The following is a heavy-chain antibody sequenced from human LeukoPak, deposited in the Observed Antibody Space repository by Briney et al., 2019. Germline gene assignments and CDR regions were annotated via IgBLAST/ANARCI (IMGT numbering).Heavy chain of an antibody. D-gene: IGHD7-27*01. CDR3: AKDRTNWGSGDAFDI. Sequence: GGSLRLSCAASGFTFSSYSMNWVRQAPGKGLEWVSSISSSSSYIYYADSVKGRFTISRDNAKNSLYLQMNSLRAEDTAVYYCAKDRTNWGSGDAFDIWGQGTMVTVSS. V-gene: IGHV3-21*01. CDR2: ISSSSSYI. J-gene: IGHJ3*02. CDR1: GFTFSSYS.